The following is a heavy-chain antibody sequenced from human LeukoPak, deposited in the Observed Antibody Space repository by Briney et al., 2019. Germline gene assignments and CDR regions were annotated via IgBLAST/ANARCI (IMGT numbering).Heavy chain of an antibody. J-gene: IGHJ4*02. Sequence: SVKVSCKASGGTFSSYAISWVRQAPGQGLEWMGGIIPIFGTANYAQKFQGRVTITADESTSTAYMELSSLRAEDTAVYYCAKDYYDSSGYYYDYWGQGTLVTVSS. CDR2: IIPIFGTA. D-gene: IGHD3-22*01. CDR1: GGTFSSYA. CDR3: AKDYYDSSGYYYDY. V-gene: IGHV1-69*13.